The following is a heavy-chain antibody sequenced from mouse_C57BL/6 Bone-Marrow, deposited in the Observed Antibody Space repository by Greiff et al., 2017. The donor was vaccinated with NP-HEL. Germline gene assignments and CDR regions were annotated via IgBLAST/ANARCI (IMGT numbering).Heavy chain of an antibody. CDR1: GYSITSDY. J-gene: IGHJ2*01. CDR3: ARSAYLLLRSYYFDY. V-gene: IGHV3-8*01. D-gene: IGHD1-1*01. Sequence: EVQLQESGPGLAKPSQTLSLTCSVTGYSITSDYWNWIRKFPGNKLEYMGYISYSGSTYYNPSLKSRISITRDTSKNQYFLKFNSVPTEDTATYYCARSAYLLLRSYYFDYWGQGTTLTVSS. CDR2: ISYSGST.